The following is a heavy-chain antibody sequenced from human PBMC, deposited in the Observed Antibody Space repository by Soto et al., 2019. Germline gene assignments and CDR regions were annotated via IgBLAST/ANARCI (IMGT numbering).Heavy chain of an antibody. Sequence: GGSLRLSCAASGFTFSSYAMSWVRQAPGKGLEWVSAISGSGGSTYYADSVKGRFTISRDNSKNTLYLQMNSLRAEDTDVYYCEKVKEYGKTTVLAFDIWGQGTMVTVSS. D-gene: IGHD1-1*01. CDR2: ISGSGGST. CDR1: GFTFSSYA. V-gene: IGHV3-23*01. CDR3: EKVKEYGKTTVLAFDI. J-gene: IGHJ3*02.